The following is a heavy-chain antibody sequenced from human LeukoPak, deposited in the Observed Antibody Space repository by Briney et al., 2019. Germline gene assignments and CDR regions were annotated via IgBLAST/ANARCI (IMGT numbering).Heavy chain of an antibody. J-gene: IGHJ4*02. CDR2: IDPSGGST. CDR3: ARHKELCDYYNFDY. CDR1: GYIFTSYY. D-gene: IGHD3-16*01. V-gene: IGHV1-46*01. Sequence: GASVKVSCKASGYIFTSYYMHWVRQAPGQGLEWMGIIDPSGGSTSYTQKFQGRVTMTRDTSTTTVYMELSSLRSQDTAVYYCARHKELCDYYNFDYWGQGTLVTVSS.